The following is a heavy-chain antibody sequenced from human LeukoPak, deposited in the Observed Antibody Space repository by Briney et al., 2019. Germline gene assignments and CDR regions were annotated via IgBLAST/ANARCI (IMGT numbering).Heavy chain of an antibody. CDR2: INPNSGGT. CDR1: GYTFTGYY. V-gene: IGHV1-2*02. CDR3: ARDPHDSSGYYRHYYYYYMDV. D-gene: IGHD3-22*01. Sequence: ASVTVSCKASGYTFTGYYMHWVRQAPGQGLEWMGWINPNSGGTNYAQKFQGRVTMTRDTSISTAYMELSRLRSDDTAVYYCARDPHDSSGYYRHYYYYYMDVWGKGTTVTVSS. J-gene: IGHJ6*03.